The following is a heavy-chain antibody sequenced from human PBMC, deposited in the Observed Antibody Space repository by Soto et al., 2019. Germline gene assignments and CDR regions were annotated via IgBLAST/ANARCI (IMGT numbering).Heavy chain of an antibody. CDR2: ISGYNGDT. J-gene: IGHJ6*02. V-gene: IGHV1-18*04. CDR1: GYTFTNYG. Sequence: ASVKVSCKASGYTFTNYGMSWVRQAPGQGPEWMGWISGYNGDTKYAPKLQGRVTMSTDTSRSTAYMELRSLRSDDTAVYYCTSDVSGKTSNYYYYYGLDVWGQGTTVTVSS. CDR3: TSDVSGKTSNYYYYYGLDV. D-gene: IGHD3-10*01.